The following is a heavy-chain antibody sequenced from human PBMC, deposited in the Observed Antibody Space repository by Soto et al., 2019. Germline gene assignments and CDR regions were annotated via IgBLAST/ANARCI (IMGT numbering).Heavy chain of an antibody. Sequence: QLQLQESGSGLVKPSQTLSLTCAVSGGSISSGGYSWSWIRQPPGKGLEWIGYIYHSGSTYYNPSLKSRVTISVDRSKNQVSLKLSSVTAADPAVYYCARLALWFDAISAFDIWGQGTMVTVSS. CDR3: ARLALWFDAISAFDI. CDR2: IYHSGST. CDR1: GGSISSGGYS. J-gene: IGHJ3*02. D-gene: IGHD3-10*01. V-gene: IGHV4-30-2*01.